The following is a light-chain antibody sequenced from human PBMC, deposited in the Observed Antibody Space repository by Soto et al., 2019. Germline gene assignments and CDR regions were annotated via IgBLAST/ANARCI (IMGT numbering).Light chain of an antibody. CDR1: QSFSSW. V-gene: IGKV1-5*03. J-gene: IGKJ1*01. CDR3: QQYNSYPWT. CDR2: KAS. Sequence: DIQMTQSPSTVSASVGDRVTITCRASQSFSSWLAWYQQKPGKAPKLLIFKASNLEIGVPSRFSGSDSGTEFTLTISSLQPDDSATYYCQQYNSYPWTFGQGTKV.